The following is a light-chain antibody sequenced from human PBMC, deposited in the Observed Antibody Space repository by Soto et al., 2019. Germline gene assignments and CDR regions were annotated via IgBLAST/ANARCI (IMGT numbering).Light chain of an antibody. CDR3: SSWDDSMNGPV. CDR2: CNI. V-gene: IGLV1-44*01. J-gene: IGLJ2*01. CDR1: SSNIGGNT. Sequence: QSVLTQPPSASGTPGQTVTLSCTGSSSNIGGNTMNWYQQLPGTAPRLLIYCNIIRPSGVPDRCSCSKSGTTASLAISGLQSEEDADYYCSSWDDSMNGPVFGGGTKVTVL.